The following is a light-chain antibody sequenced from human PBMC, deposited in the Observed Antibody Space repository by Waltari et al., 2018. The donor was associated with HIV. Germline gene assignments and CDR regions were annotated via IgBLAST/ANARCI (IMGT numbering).Light chain of an antibody. CDR3: AAWDDSLSGVV. V-gene: IGLV1-47*01. J-gene: IGLJ2*01. Sequence: QSVLTQPPSASGTPGQRVTISCSGSSSTIGRNSVYWYQQLPGTAPKLLIYRNNQRPSGVPDRFSGSKSGTSASLAISGLRSEDEADYYCAAWDDSLSGVVFGGGTKLTVL. CDR2: RNN. CDR1: SSTIGRNS.